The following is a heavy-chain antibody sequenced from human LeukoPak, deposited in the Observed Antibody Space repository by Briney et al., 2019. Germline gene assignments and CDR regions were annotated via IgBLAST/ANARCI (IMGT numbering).Heavy chain of an antibody. D-gene: IGHD3-9*01. CDR3: AKDPDILTGYYSPGYMDV. V-gene: IGHV3-33*06. CDR2: IWYDGSNK. J-gene: IGHJ6*03. CDR1: GFTFNSYG. Sequence: PGGSLRLSCAASGFTFNSYGMHWVRQAPGKGLEWVAVIWYDGSNKYYADSVKGRFTISRDNSKNTLYLQMNSLRAVDTAVYYCAKDPDILTGYYSPGYMDVWGKGTTVTGSS.